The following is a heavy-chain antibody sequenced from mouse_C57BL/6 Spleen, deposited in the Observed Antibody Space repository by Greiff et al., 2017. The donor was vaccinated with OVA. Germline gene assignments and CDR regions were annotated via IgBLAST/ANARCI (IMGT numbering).Heavy chain of an antibody. Sequence: EVKLEESGAELVRPGASVKLSCTASGFNIKDDYMHWVKQRPEQGLEWIGWIDPENGDTEYASKFQGKATITADTSSNTAYLQLSSLTSEDTAVYYCSFYYGNWYFDVWGTGTTVTVSS. CDR3: SFYYGNWYFDV. CDR2: IDPENGDT. J-gene: IGHJ1*03. V-gene: IGHV14-4*01. CDR1: GFNIKDDY. D-gene: IGHD2-1*01.